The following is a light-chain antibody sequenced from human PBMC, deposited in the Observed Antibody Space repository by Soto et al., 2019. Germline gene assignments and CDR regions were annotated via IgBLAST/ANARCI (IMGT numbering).Light chain of an antibody. Sequence: IVLTQSPATLSLSPGERATLSCRASQSVSSYLAWYQQKTGQAHSHLIYDASNRATGIPARFSGIGSGKDFTLTISSLEPEDFAVYYCQQRSNRSLTFGGGTKVDI. J-gene: IGKJ4*01. V-gene: IGKV3-11*01. CDR2: DAS. CDR1: QSVSSY. CDR3: QQRSNRSLT.